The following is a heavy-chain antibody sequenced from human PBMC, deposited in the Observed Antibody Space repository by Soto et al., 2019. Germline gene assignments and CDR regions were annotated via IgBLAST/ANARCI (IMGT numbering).Heavy chain of an antibody. Sequence: ASVKVSCKASGYTFTSYGISWVRQAPGQGLEWMGWISAYNGNTNYAQKLQGRVTMTTDTSTSTAYMELRSLRSDDTAVYYCARLTKDFFPPYYFYGMDVWGQGASVDVSS. CDR3: ARLTKDFFPPYYFYGMDV. CDR1: GYTFTSYG. D-gene: IGHD3-3*01. V-gene: IGHV1-18*04. J-gene: IGHJ6*02. CDR2: ISAYNGNT.